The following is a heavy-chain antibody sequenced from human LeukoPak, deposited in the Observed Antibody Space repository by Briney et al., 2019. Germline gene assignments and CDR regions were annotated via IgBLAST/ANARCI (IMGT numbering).Heavy chain of an antibody. V-gene: IGHV3-23*01. CDR2: ISGSGGST. Sequence: GGSLRLSCAASGFTFSSYSMNWVRQAPGKGLEWVSAISGSGGSTYYADSVKGRFTISRDNSKNTLYLQMNSLRAEDTAVYYCAKDLGGYFDYWGQGTLVTVSS. CDR3: AKDLGGYFDY. CDR1: GFTFSSYS. J-gene: IGHJ4*02. D-gene: IGHD3-16*01.